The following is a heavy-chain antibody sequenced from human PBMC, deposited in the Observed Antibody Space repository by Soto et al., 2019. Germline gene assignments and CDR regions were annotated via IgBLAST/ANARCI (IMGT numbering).Heavy chain of an antibody. J-gene: IGHJ4*01. Sequence: SETLSLTCAVSGGSIISGGYSWSWIRQPPGKGLEWIGYIYHSENTYYNPSLMSRVTISVDTSKNQFSLKLRSVTAADTAVYYCAREAGDGSYSDYWGQGTLVTVSS. V-gene: IGHV4-30-2*01. CDR1: GGSIISGGYS. CDR2: IYHSENT. D-gene: IGHD7-27*01. CDR3: AREAGDGSYSDY.